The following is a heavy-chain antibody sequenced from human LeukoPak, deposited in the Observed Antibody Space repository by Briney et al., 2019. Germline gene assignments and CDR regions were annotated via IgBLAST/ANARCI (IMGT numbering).Heavy chain of an antibody. D-gene: IGHD3-3*01. Sequence: GGSLRLSCAASGFTVSNNYMTWVRQAPGKGLEWVSVIYSGNRTKYAGSVKGRFIISRDNSKNTLLFQMNSLRAEDTAVYYCARLTSGNGLDVWGQGTTVTVS. CDR3: ARLTSGNGLDV. CDR1: GFTVSNNY. J-gene: IGHJ6*02. CDR2: IYSGNRT. V-gene: IGHV3-66*04.